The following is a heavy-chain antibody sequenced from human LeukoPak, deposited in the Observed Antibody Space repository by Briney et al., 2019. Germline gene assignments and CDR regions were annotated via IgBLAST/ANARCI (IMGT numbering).Heavy chain of an antibody. V-gene: IGHV3-74*01. CDR1: GFTLSGHW. J-gene: IGHJ5*02. CDR3: ARSDWFDP. Sequence: GGSLRLSCVASGFTLSGHWMHWVRQAPGKGLVWVSRINSDESPTVYAASVKGRFTISRDNAKNTLYLQMNSLTAEDTAVYYCARSDWFDPWGQGTLVTVSS. CDR2: INSDESPT.